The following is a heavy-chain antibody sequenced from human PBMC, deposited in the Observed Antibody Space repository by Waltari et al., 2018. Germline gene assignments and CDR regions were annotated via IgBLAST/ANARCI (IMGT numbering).Heavy chain of an antibody. CDR1: GFTFSRSW. CDR2: INNDGRST. D-gene: IGHD2-15*01. Sequence: EVQLVESGGGLVQPGGSLRLSCAASGFTFSRSWIHWVRQFPGKGLMWGSRINNDGRSTVYADSVKGRFTISRDDAKNTVSPQMNNLGAEDTALYYCARAGLLGAFDVWGQGTMVTVSS. CDR3: ARAGLLGAFDV. V-gene: IGHV3-74*03. J-gene: IGHJ3*01.